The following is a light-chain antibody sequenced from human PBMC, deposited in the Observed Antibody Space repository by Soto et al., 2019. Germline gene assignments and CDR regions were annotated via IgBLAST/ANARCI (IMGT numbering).Light chain of an antibody. V-gene: IGKV3-20*01. CDR3: QLYGSSPPYT. CDR2: AAS. Sequence: EIVLTQSPGTLSLSPGERATLSCRASQSVSGFFLAWYQQKPGQAPRLLIYAASRWATGIPDRFSGSGSGTDFTLTISRLEPEDFAVYYCQLYGSSPPYTFGQGTKLEIK. CDR1: QSVSGFF. J-gene: IGKJ2*01.